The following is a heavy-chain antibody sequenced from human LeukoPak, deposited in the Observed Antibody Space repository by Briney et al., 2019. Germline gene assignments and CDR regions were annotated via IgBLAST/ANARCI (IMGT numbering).Heavy chain of an antibody. Sequence: PSETLSLTCAVYGGSFSGYYWSWIRQPPGKGLEWIGEINHSGSTNYNPSLKSRVTISVDTSKNQFSLKLSSVTAADTAVYYCARPRMITFGGVIVPDAFDIWGQGTMVTVSS. CDR3: ARPRMITFGGVIVPDAFDI. J-gene: IGHJ3*02. CDR1: GGSFSGYY. V-gene: IGHV4-34*01. CDR2: INHSGST. D-gene: IGHD3-16*02.